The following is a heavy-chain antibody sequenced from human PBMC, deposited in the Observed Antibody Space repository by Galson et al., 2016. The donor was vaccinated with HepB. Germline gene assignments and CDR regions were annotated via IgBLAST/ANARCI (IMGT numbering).Heavy chain of an antibody. CDR3: ARGFPSATIDF. J-gene: IGHJ4*02. Sequence: SVKVSCKASGYTLTGYAMHWVRQAPGQRLEWMGWINTGYGNTKYSQKFQGRVTINWDTSASTVYMDLSSLRSEDTAVYYCARGFPSATIDFWGQGTLVAVSS. CDR1: GYTLTGYA. CDR2: INTGYGNT. V-gene: IGHV1-3*04.